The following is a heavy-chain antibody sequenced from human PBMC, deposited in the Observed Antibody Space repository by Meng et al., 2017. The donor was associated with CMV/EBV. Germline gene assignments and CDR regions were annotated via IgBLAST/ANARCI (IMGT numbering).Heavy chain of an antibody. CDR2: IRFDGSSE. J-gene: IGHJ5*02. V-gene: IGHV3-30*02. Sequence: GESLKISCVVSGVTFSSYDMFWVRQAPGEGLEWVAFIRFDGSSEYYADSVKGRFTISRDDSEDTLYLRMNSLRSEDTAMYYCARKYSSSSRWFDPWGQGTQVTVSS. CDR3: ARKYSSSSRWFDP. CDR1: GVTFSSYD. D-gene: IGHD4-11*01.